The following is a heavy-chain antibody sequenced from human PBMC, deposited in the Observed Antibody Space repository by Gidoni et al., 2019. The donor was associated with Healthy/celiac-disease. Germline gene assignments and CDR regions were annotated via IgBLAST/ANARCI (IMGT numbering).Heavy chain of an antibody. J-gene: IGHJ4*02. CDR1: GGTFSSYA. V-gene: IGHV1-69*01. Sequence: QVQLVQSGAEVKKPGSSVKVSCKASGGTFSSYAISWVRQAPGQGLEWMGGIIPIFGTANYAQKFQGRVTITADESTSTAYMELSSLRSEDTAVYYCARVVYDSSGYYMWGNFDYWGQGTLVTVSS. CDR2: IIPIFGTA. D-gene: IGHD3-22*01. CDR3: ARVVYDSSGYYMWGNFDY.